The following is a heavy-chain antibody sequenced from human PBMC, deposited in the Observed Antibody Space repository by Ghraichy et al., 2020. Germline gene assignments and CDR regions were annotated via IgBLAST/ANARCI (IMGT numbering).Heavy chain of an antibody. Sequence: SETLSLACNVFGASVSSYSWGWIRQPPGKGLDWIAYIYYSATTNYNPSLKSRVTISVDASKNQVSLKLTSVTAADTAVYYCARAYAPYMPIFDSWGLGTLVTVSS. CDR3: ARAYAPYMPIFDS. V-gene: IGHV4-59*02. D-gene: IGHD2-2*01. CDR2: IYYSATT. J-gene: IGHJ5*01. CDR1: GASVSSYS.